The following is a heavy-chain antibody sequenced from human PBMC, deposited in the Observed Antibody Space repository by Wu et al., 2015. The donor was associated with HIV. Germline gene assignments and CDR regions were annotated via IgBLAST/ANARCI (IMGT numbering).Heavy chain of an antibody. J-gene: IGHJ4*02. V-gene: IGHV1-69*13. CDR2: IIPTFDTT. CDR1: GGTFRNYA. Sequence: QVQLVQSGAEVKKPVSSVKVSCKASGGTFRNYAINWVRQAPGQGLEWMGRIIPTFDTTNYAQQFQGRVTITADEFMTTAYMELTSLRSEDTAVYYCATRGFPLGDYRYKSPDRWGQGTLITVSS. CDR3: ATRGFPLGDYRYKSPDR. D-gene: IGHD3-16*02.